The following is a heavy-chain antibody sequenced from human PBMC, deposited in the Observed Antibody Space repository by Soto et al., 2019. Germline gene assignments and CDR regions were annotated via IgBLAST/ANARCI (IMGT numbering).Heavy chain of an antibody. J-gene: IGHJ4*02. CDR1: GFTFNSRA. CDR3: ARDANWNYVDYFDY. V-gene: IGHV3-23*01. CDR2: ISASGDNT. D-gene: IGHD1-7*01. Sequence: GGSLRLSCAASGFTFNSRAMSWVRQAPGKGLDWVSIISASGDNTYYADSVKGRFTISRDNAKNTLYLQLNSLRAEDTAVYYCARDANWNYVDYFDYWGQGTLVTVSS.